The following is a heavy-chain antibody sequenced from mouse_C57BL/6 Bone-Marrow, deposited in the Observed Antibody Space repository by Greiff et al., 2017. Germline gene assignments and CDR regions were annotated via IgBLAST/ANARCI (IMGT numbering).Heavy chain of an antibody. V-gene: IGHV10-1*01. J-gene: IGHJ4*01. CDR2: TRSKSNNYAT. CDR1: GFSFNTTA. CDR3: VSYFYAMDY. D-gene: IGHD2-1*01. Sequence: EVQRVASGGGLVQPKGSLKLSGAASGFSFNTTAMNWVRQAPGKGWEWVARTRSKSNNYATFYADSVKDRFTISRDDSESMLYLQMNNVKTEDTAMYYCVSYFYAMDYWGQGTSVTVSS.